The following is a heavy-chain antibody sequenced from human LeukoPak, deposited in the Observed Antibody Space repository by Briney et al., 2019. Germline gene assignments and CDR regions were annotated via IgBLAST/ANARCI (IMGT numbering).Heavy chain of an antibody. CDR2: IYYSGST. V-gene: IGHV4-61*05. J-gene: IGHJ4*02. Sequence: PSETLSLTCTVSGGSISSRDYYWSWIRQPPGKGLEWIGYIYYSGSTNYNPSLKSRVTISVDTSKNQFSLKLSSVTAADTAVYYCARHGALWFGELLGFDYWGQGILVTVSS. CDR1: GGSISSRDYY. D-gene: IGHD3-10*01. CDR3: ARHGALWFGELLGFDY.